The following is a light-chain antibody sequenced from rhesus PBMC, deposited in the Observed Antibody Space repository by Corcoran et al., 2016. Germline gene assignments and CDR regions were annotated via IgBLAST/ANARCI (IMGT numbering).Light chain of an antibody. V-gene: IGKV1-32*02. CDR3: QQGNSNPLT. Sequence: DIQMSQSPSSLSASVGDRVTITCRASQGISSYLNWYQQKPGKAPKLLIYYANSLASGVPSRFSGRGSGTEFTLPISSLQPEDFATYYCQQGNSNPLTFGGGTKVELK. CDR2: YAN. CDR1: QGISSY. J-gene: IGKJ4*01.